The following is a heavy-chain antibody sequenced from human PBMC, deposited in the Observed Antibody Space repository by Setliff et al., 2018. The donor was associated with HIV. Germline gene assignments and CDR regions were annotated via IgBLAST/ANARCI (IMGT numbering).Heavy chain of an antibody. J-gene: IGHJ3*02. CDR2: IYYTGST. V-gene: IGHV4-31*03. CDR3: ARSKTFYDFWGGYYTHGAFKI. CDR1: GGSVSSGGYY. D-gene: IGHD3-3*01. Sequence: SETLSLTCTVSGGSVSSGGYYWSWIRQNPGKGLEWVGYIYYTGSTYYNPSLKSRVSISVDTSKNQFSLKLNSVTAADTAVYYCARSKTFYDFWGGYYTHGAFKIWGLGTMVTVSS.